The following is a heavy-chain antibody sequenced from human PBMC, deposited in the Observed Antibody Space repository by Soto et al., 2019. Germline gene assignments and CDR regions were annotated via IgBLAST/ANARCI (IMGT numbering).Heavy chain of an antibody. V-gene: IGHV1-69*13. Sequence: SVKVSCKASGGTLSSHAFSWVRQAPGQGLEWIGGIIPFFKATNYAQKFQGRVTITADDSTSTAYMDLSSLRSEDTAVYYCARDVPLNYYDGTYYYYAMDVWGQGTTVTVSS. CDR1: GGTLSSHA. CDR2: IIPFFKAT. CDR3: ARDVPLNYYDGTYYYYAMDV. J-gene: IGHJ6*02. D-gene: IGHD3-16*01.